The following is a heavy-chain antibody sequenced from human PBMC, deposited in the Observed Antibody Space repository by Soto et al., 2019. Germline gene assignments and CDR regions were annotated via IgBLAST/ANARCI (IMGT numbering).Heavy chain of an antibody. CDR2: IYYSGST. Sequence: QVQLQESGPGLVKPSQTLSLTCTVSGGSISSGGYYWSWIRQHPGKGLEWIGYIYYSGSTYYNPSLKSRVTISVDTSKNQFALKLSSVTAADTAVYYCARVPLGRTGTTRYAFDIWGQGTMVTVSS. V-gene: IGHV4-31*03. CDR1: GGSISSGGYY. CDR3: ARVPLGRTGTTRYAFDI. J-gene: IGHJ3*02. D-gene: IGHD1-1*01.